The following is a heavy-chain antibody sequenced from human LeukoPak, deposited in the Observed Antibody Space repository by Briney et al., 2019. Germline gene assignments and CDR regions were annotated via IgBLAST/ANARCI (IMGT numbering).Heavy chain of an antibody. CDR2: IIPILGIA. Sequence: ASVKVSCKASGGTFSSYTISWVRQAPGQGLEWMGRIIPILGIANYAQKFQGRVTITADKSTSTAYMELSSLRSEDTAVYYCARFPNLRLVTTVTVHDAFDIWGQGTMVTVSS. V-gene: IGHV1-69*02. CDR3: ARFPNLRLVTTVTVHDAFDI. CDR1: GGTFSSYT. J-gene: IGHJ3*02. D-gene: IGHD4-11*01.